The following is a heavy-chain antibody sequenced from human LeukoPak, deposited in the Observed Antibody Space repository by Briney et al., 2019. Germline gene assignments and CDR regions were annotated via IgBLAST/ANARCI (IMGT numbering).Heavy chain of an antibody. Sequence: SETLSLTCTVSGGSISSYYWSWIRQPPGRGLEWIGNIYYNGSTNCNPSLKSRVTISIDTFNNQFSLDVGSVTAADTAVYYCAGAPWGPYGFWGQGILVTVSS. D-gene: IGHD3-10*01. CDR2: IYYNGST. J-gene: IGHJ4*02. CDR3: AGAPWGPYGF. CDR1: GGSISSYY. V-gene: IGHV4-59*01.